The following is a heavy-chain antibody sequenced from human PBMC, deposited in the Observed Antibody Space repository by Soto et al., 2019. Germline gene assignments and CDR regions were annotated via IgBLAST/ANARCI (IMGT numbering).Heavy chain of an antibody. Sequence: SETLSLTCTVSGGSISSYYWSWIRQPPGKGLEWIGYIYYSGSTNYTPSLKSRVTISVDTSKNQFSLKLSSVTAADTAVYYCAAIRIAVAGSPRFDPWGQGTLVTVS. D-gene: IGHD6-19*01. CDR1: GGSISSYY. J-gene: IGHJ5*02. V-gene: IGHV4-59*01. CDR3: AAIRIAVAGSPRFDP. CDR2: IYYSGST.